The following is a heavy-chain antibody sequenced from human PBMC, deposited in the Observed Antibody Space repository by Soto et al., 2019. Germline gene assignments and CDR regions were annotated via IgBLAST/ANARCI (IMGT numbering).Heavy chain of an antibody. V-gene: IGHV1-3*01. J-gene: IGHJ5*02. CDR1: GYTFTSYA. CDR3: ARARGRGTSNWFDP. CDR2: INAGNGNT. Sequence: ASVKVSCKASGYTFTSYAMHWVRQAPGQRLEWMGWINAGNGNTKYSQKFQGRVTITRDTSASTAYMELSSLRSEDTAVYNCARARGRGTSNWFDPWGQGTLVTVSS.